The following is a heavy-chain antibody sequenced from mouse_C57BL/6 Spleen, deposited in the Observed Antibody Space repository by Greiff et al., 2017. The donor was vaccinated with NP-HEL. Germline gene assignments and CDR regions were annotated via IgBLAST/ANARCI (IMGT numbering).Heavy chain of an antibody. D-gene: IGHD3-2*02. Sequence: VQLQQSGAELVRPGASVTLSCKASGYTFTDYEMHWVKQTPVHGLEWIGAIDPETGGTAYNQKFKGKAILTADKSSSTAYMELRSLTSEYSAVYFCTRRDSSGYYFDYWGQGTTLTVSS. CDR3: TRRDSSGYYFDY. CDR1: GYTFTDYE. CDR2: IDPETGGT. J-gene: IGHJ2*01. V-gene: IGHV1-15*01.